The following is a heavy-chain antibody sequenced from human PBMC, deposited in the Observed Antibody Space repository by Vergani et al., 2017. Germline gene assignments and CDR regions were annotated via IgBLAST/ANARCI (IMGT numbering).Heavy chain of an antibody. CDR3: ARDLFYYDSSGYYSGFFDY. D-gene: IGHD3-22*01. CDR1: GFTFSSYS. J-gene: IGHJ4*02. Sequence: EVQLVESGGGLVKPGGSLRRSCAASGFTFSSYSMNWVRQAPGKGLEWVSSISSSSSYIYYADSVKGRFTISRDNAKNSLYLQMNSLRAEDTAVYYCARDLFYYDSSGYYSGFFDYWGQGTLVTVSS. CDR2: ISSSSSYI. V-gene: IGHV3-21*01.